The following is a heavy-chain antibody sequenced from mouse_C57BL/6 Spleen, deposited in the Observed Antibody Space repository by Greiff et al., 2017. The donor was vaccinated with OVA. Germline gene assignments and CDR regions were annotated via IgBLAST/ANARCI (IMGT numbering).Heavy chain of an antibody. D-gene: IGHD2-10*01. V-gene: IGHV5-9-1*02. CDR3: TRSYYGNYGFAY. J-gene: IGHJ3*01. Sequence: DVQLQESGEGLVKPGGSLKLSCAASGFTFSSYAMSWVRQTPEKRLEWVAYISSGGDYIYYADTVKGRFTISRDNARNTLYLQMSSLKSEDTAMYYCTRSYYGNYGFAYWGQGTLVTVSA. CDR2: ISSGGDYI. CDR1: GFTFSSYA.